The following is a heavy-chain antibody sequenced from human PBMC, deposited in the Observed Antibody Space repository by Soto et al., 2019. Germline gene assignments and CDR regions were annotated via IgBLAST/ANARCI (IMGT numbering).Heavy chain of an antibody. D-gene: IGHD3-16*02. V-gene: IGHV1-24*01. J-gene: IGHJ4*02. CDR2: FDPEDGET. CDR3: ATGAMITFGGVIAQGGFDY. CDR1: GYTFTSYG. Sequence: ASVKVSCKASGYTFTSYGISWVRQAPGKGLEWMGGFDPEDGETIYAQKFQGRVTMTEDTSTDTAYMELSSLRSEDTAVYYCATGAMITFGGVIAQGGFDYWGQGTLVTVSS.